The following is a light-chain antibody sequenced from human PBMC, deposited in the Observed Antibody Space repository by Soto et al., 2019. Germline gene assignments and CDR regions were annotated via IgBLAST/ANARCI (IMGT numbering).Light chain of an antibody. V-gene: IGLV2-14*01. Sequence: QSALTQPASVSGSPGQSITISCTGTSSDVGGYNYVSWYQQHPGKAPKLMIYEVSNRPSGVSNHFSGSRSGNTASLTISGLQAEDEADYYCSSYTNSGTLVVFGGGTKLTVL. CDR1: SSDVGGYNY. J-gene: IGLJ2*01. CDR2: EVS. CDR3: SSYTNSGTLVV.